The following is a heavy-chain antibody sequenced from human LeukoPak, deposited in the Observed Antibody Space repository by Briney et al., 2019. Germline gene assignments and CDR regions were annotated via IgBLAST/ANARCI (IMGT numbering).Heavy chain of an antibody. J-gene: IGHJ4*02. D-gene: IGHD3-16*01. CDR1: GFTFGDYN. CDR3: ARGGTSSYVSDY. Sequence: KAGGSLRLSCAASGFTFGDYNMNWVRQAPGKGLEWVSSISNSSSYIYYADSVKGRFTISRDNAKNSLYLQMNSLRAEDTAVYYCARGGTSSYVSDYWGQGTLVTVSS. V-gene: IGHV3-21*01. CDR2: ISNSSSYI.